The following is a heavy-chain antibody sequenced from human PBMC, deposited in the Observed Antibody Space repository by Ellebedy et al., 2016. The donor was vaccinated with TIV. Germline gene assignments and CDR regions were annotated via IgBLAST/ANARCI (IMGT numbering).Heavy chain of an antibody. D-gene: IGHD4-17*01. Sequence: SETLSLTXGVYGSSFSGYYLRWIRQPPGKGLEWVAEFNHSGTTNYNPSLKSRVTISVDTSKNQFSLKLSSVTAADTAVYYCTSGDYGGYYFDYWGQGTLVTVSS. V-gene: IGHV4-34*01. CDR2: FNHSGTT. J-gene: IGHJ4*02. CDR1: GSSFSGYY. CDR3: TSGDYGGYYFDY.